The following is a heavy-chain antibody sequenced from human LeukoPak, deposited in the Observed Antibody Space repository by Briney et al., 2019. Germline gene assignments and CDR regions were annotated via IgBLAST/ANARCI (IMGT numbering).Heavy chain of an antibody. CDR2: INAANVET. CDR1: GYTLSNYV. Sequence: ASLKVSCKASGYTLSNYVVHWVRQAPGQRREWMGWINAANVETKYSQNFQDRVTITRDTSANTAYMELSSLTSEDTALYSCARDDCGDACYPGGYWGQGTLVTVSS. V-gene: IGHV1-3*01. J-gene: IGHJ4*02. D-gene: IGHD2-21*01. CDR3: ARDDCGDACYPGGY.